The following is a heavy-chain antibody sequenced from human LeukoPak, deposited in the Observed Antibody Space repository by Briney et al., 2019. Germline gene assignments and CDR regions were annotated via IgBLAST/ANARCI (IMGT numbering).Heavy chain of an antibody. CDR2: IYYSGST. CDR3: ARGSDSWNFGGNYYYGMDV. J-gene: IGHJ6*02. Sequence: SETLSLTCTVSGGSISSYYWSWIRQPPGKGLEWIGYIYYSGSTNYNPSLKSRVTISVDTSKNQFSLKLSSVTAADTAVYYCARGSDSWNFGGNYYYGMDVWGQGTTVTVSS. V-gene: IGHV4-59*01. CDR1: GGSISSYY. D-gene: IGHD1-7*01.